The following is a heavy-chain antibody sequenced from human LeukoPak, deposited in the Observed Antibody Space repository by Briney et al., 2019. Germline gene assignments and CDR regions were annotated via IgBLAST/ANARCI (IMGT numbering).Heavy chain of an antibody. Sequence: SETLSLTCTVPGGSISSGGYYWSWIRQHPGKGLEWIGYIYYSGSTYYNPSLKSRVTISVDTSKNQFSLKLSSVTAADTAVYYCGAAAGTWYFDLWGRGTLVTVSS. V-gene: IGHV4-31*03. CDR3: GAAAGTWYFDL. CDR1: GGSISSGGYY. CDR2: IYYSGST. J-gene: IGHJ2*01. D-gene: IGHD6-13*01.